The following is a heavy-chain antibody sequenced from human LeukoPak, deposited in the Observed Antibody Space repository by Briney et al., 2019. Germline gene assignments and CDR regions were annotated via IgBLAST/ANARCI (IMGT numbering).Heavy chain of an antibody. CDR2: IRYDGSNK. D-gene: IGHD6-13*01. CDR3: ARGGSSSWSYYFDY. J-gene: IGHJ4*02. V-gene: IGHV3-30*02. Sequence: PGGSLRLSCAASGFTFSSYGMHWVRQAPGKGLEWVAFIRYDGSNKYYADSVKGRFTISRDNSKNTLYLQMNSLRAEDTAVYYCARGGSSSWSYYFDYWGQGTLVTVSS. CDR1: GFTFSSYG.